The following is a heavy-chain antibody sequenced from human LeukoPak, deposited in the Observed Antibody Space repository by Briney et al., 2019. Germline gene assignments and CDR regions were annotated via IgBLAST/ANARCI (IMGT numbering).Heavy chain of an antibody. D-gene: IGHD2-2*01. J-gene: IGHJ4*02. CDR2: FYPEDGET. CDR3: ATGYGGCSSTSCFLLFDY. V-gene: IGHV1-24*01. Sequence: ASVKVSCKVSGYTLTELSMHWVRQAPGKGLEWMGGFYPEDGETIYAQKFQGRVTMTEDTSTDTAYMELSSLRSEDTAVYYCATGYGGCSSTSCFLLFDYWGQGTLVTVSS. CDR1: GYTLTELS.